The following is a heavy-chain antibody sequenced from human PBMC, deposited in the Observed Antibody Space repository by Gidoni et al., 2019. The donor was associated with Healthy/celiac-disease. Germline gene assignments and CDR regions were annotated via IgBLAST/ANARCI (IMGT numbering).Heavy chain of an antibody. Sequence: EVQLVESGGGLVQPGGSLKLSCAASGFTFSASAMRWVRQASGKGLEWVGRSRSKANSYATAYAGSVKGRFTISRDDSKNTAYLQMNSLKTEDTAVYYCTRLNVLGVRGVIRTYYGMDVWGQGTTVTVSS. D-gene: IGHD3-10*01. CDR3: TRLNVLGVRGVIRTYYGMDV. CDR2: SRSKANSYAT. CDR1: GFTFSASA. J-gene: IGHJ6*02. V-gene: IGHV3-73*01.